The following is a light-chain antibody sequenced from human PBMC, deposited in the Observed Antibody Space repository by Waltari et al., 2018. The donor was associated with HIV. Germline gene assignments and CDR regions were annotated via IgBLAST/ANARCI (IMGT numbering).Light chain of an antibody. V-gene: IGLV1-40*01. Sequence: QSVLTQPPSVSGAPGPRVTISCTGSSSHIGAGYDVHWYQQLPGTAPKLLIYGNSKRPSGVPDRFSGSKSGTSASLAITGLQAEDEADYYCQSYDSSLSGYVFGTGTKVTVL. CDR2: GNS. CDR3: QSYDSSLSGYV. CDR1: SSHIGAGYD. J-gene: IGLJ1*01.